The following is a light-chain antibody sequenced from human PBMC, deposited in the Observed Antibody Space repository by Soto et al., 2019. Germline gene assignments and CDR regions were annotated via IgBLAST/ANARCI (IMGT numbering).Light chain of an antibody. J-gene: IGLJ1*01. CDR1: SXDVGSYDL. CDR2: EDT. Sequence: QSVLTQPASVSGSPGQSITIPCTGSSXDVGSYDLVSWFQQHPGKAPKLIIYEDTKRPSGVSNRFSGSKSGNTASLTISGLQAEDEADYYCCSYAGSSTRYVFGTGTKVTVL. CDR3: CSYAGSSTRYV. V-gene: IGLV2-23*01.